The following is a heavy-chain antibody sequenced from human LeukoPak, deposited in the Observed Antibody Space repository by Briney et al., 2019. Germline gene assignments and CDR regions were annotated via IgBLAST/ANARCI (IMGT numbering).Heavy chain of an antibody. V-gene: IGHV3-74*03. J-gene: IGHJ4*02. CDR3: VRDETLWTLDW. CDR2: INERGTDS. CDR1: GFTFSGHW. Sequence: PGGSLRLSCTASGFTFSGHWIHWVRQALGMGLVWVSRINERGTDSMYAESVKGRFTISRDNAKNTVYLQMNSLRAEDTAVYYCVRDETLWTLDWWGQGTLVSVSS. D-gene: IGHD1-1*01.